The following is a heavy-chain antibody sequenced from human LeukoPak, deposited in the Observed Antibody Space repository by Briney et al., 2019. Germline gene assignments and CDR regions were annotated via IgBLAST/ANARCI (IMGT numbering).Heavy chain of an antibody. D-gene: IGHD3-22*01. CDR1: GFTFSNYW. V-gene: IGHV3-7*01. CDR3: ARTTDYYDSSFDY. CDR2: IKPDGSAQ. Sequence: GGSLRISCAASGFTFSNYWMTWVRQAPGKGLEWVANIKPDGSAQYYADSVKGRFTISRDNAKNSLYLQMNSLRAEDTAVYYCARTTDYYDSSFDYWGQGTLVTVSS. J-gene: IGHJ4*02.